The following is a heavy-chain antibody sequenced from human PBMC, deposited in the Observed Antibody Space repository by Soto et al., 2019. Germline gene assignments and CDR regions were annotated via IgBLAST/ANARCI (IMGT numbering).Heavy chain of an antibody. D-gene: IGHD6-13*01. CDR1: GYTFTSYD. Sequence: QVQLVQSGAEVKKPGASVKVSCKASGYTFTSYDINWVRQATGQGLEWMGWMNPNSGNTGYAQKFQGRVTMTRNTSISTDYMELSSLRSEDAAVYYCARGPGSWYYYYMDVWGKGTTVTVSS. V-gene: IGHV1-8*01. CDR2: MNPNSGNT. J-gene: IGHJ6*03. CDR3: ARGPGSWYYYYMDV.